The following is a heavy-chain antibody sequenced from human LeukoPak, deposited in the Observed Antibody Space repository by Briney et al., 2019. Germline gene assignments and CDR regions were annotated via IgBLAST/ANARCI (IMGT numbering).Heavy chain of an antibody. CDR1: GYSFTSYW. CDR2: IYPGDSDT. J-gene: IGHJ5*02. V-gene: IGHV5-51*01. CDR3: ASLAYSSGQGGWFDP. D-gene: IGHD6-19*01. Sequence: KGGESLKISCKGSGYSFTSYWIGWVRQMPGKGLEWMGIIYPGDSDTRYSPSFQGQVTISADKSISTAYLQWSSLKASDTAMHYCASLAYSSGQGGWFDPWGQGTLVTVSS.